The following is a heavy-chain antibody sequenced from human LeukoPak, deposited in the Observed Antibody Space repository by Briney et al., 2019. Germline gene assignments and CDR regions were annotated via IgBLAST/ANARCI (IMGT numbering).Heavy chain of an antibody. J-gene: IGHJ3*02. D-gene: IGHD3-22*01. CDR1: GFTFSSYA. CDR2: ISSSGSTI. CDR3: ARDQGSYYDSSGHGAFDI. V-gene: IGHV3-48*04. Sequence: PGGSLRLSCAASGFTFSSYAMSWVRQAPGKGLEWVSYISSSGSTIYYADSVKGRFTISRDNAKNSLYLQMNSLRAEDTAVYYCARDQGSYYDSSGHGAFDIWGQGTMVTVSS.